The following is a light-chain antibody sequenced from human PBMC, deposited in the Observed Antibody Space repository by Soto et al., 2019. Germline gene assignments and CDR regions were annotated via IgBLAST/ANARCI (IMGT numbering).Light chain of an antibody. CDR1: SSDVGGYNY. J-gene: IGLJ1*01. CDR2: EVS. CDR3: SSYAGSSTYV. V-gene: IGLV2-8*01. Sequence: QSVLTQPPSASGSPGQSVTISCTGTSSDVGGYNYVSWYQQHPGKAPKLMIYEVSKRPSGVPDRFSGSKSGNTASLTVSGPQAEDEADYYCSSYAGSSTYVFGTGTKLTVL.